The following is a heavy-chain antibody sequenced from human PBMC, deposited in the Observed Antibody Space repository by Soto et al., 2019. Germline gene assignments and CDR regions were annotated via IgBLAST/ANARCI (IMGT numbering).Heavy chain of an antibody. CDR1: GFTFSGKT. CDR3: ATDIHATWLLNS. J-gene: IGHJ4*02. CDR2: IAPDASQI. V-gene: IGHV3-30-3*01. Sequence: PGGSLRLSFAASGFTFSGKTMYWGRQAPGKGLEWVALIAPDASQIYYADSVKGRFTISRDNSKNTLYLQMNSLRAEDTSLYLCATDIHATWLLNSWGQGTLVTVSS. D-gene: IGHD2-2*02.